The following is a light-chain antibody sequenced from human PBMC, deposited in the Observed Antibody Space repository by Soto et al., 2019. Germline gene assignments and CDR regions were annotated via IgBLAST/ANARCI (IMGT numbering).Light chain of an antibody. J-gene: IGLJ3*02. Sequence: QSVLTQPPSVSGAPGQRVTISCTGSSSNIGAGYHVHWYQQFPGTAPKLLIYDNTNRPSGVPDRFSGSESGTSASLAITGLQAGDEADYYCQSYDSSLSGVLFGGGTKLTVL. CDR3: QSYDSSLSGVL. CDR2: DNT. CDR1: SSNIGAGYH. V-gene: IGLV1-40*01.